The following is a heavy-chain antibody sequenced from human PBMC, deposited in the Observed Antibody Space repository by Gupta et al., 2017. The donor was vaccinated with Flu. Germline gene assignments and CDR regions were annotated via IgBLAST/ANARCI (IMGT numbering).Heavy chain of an antibody. V-gene: IGHV3-11*01. CDR3: ARVGWGQSAFDS. CDR2: ISSSGTTI. Sequence: GESGGGLVKPGGSLRLSCAASGFTFSDFYMSWVRQAPGKGLEWVSYISSSGTTIYYVDSVKGRFTISRDNAKNSVYLQMNSLRDDDTAVYYCARVGWGQSAFDSWGQGTLVTVSS. J-gene: IGHJ4*02. CDR1: GFTFSDFY. D-gene: IGHD7-27*01.